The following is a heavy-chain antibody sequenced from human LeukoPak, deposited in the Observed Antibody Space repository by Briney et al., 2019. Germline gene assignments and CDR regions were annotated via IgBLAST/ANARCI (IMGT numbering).Heavy chain of an antibody. D-gene: IGHD3-10*01. J-gene: IGHJ3*02. CDR3: AKSNGYGLVDI. V-gene: IGHV4-39*07. CDR2: IFYSGST. CDR1: GGSISSYY. Sequence: SSETLSLTCTVSGGSISSYYWGWIRQPPGKGLEWIGNIFYSGSTYYSPSLRSRVTISLDTSRNQFSLKLNSVTAADTAVYYCAKSNGYGLVDIWGQGTMVTVSS.